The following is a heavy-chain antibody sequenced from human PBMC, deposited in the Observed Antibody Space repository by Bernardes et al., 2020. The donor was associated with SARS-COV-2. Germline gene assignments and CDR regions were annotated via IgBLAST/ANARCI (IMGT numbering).Heavy chain of an antibody. CDR3: ARAIRNSASGSYSHFDN. CDR2: ISNSGVYT. V-gene: IGHV3-23*01. D-gene: IGHD3-10*01. J-gene: IGHJ4*02. Sequence: GGSLRLSCAASGFTFSTYALSWVRQAPGRLEWVSTISNSGVYTFHADSVRGRFTISRDDSKNTLYLQMDSLRAEDTAIYYCARAIRNSASGSYSHFDNWGQGTLVTVSS. CDR1: GFTFSTYA.